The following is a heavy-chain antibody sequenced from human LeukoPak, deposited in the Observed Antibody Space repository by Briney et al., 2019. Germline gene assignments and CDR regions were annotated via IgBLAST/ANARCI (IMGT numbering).Heavy chain of an antibody. CDR3: ARDSGYNYFDY. CDR2: IYYSGST. D-gene: IGHD2-2*02. V-gene: IGHV4-31*03. CDR1: GGSISSGGYY. J-gene: IGHJ4*02. Sequence: PSQTLSLTCTVSGGSISSGGYYWSWLRQHPGKGLEWIGYIYYSGSTYYNPSLKSRVTISVDTSKNQFSLKLSSVTAADTAVYYCARDSGYNYFDYWGQGTLVTVSS.